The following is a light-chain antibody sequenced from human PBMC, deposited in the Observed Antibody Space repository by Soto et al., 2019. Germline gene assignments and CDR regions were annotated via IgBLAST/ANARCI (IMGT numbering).Light chain of an antibody. CDR2: GAS. CDR1: QSVSSSY. CDR3: QQYASSPRT. Sequence: EIVLTQSPGTLSLSPGERATLSCRASQSVSSSYLAWYQQKPGQAPRLLIYGASSRATGIPDRLSGSGSGTDFTLTISRLEPEDFAVYYCQQYASSPRTFGEGTKVDIX. J-gene: IGKJ1*01. V-gene: IGKV3-20*01.